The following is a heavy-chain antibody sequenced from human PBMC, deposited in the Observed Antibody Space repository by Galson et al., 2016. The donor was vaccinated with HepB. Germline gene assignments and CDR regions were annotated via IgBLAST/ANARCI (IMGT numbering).Heavy chain of an antibody. CDR2: IVVGSGST. V-gene: IGHV1-58*01. J-gene: IGHJ4*02. CDR3: AVEVLIGHAHFDY. CDR1: GFTSSGSA. Sequence: SVKVSCKASGFTSSGSALHWVRQAPGQRLEWIGWIVVGSGSTNYAQKFHERVTITGDMSTSTTHMEVSSLRSEDTAVYYCAVEVLIGHAHFDYWGLGTLVTVSS. D-gene: IGHD3-9*01.